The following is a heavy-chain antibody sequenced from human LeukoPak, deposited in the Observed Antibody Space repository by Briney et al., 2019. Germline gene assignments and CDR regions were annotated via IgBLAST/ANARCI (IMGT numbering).Heavy chain of an antibody. CDR2: FSYDGSTK. D-gene: IGHD2-21*02. V-gene: IGHV3-30*18. Sequence: GGSLRLSCAASGFTFSSYGMHWVRQAPGKGLEWVAIFSYDGSTKYYADSVKGRFTISRDNSKNTLYLQMNSLRADDTAVYYCAKDISGGDCPDYWGQGTLVTVSS. J-gene: IGHJ4*02. CDR1: GFTFSSYG. CDR3: AKDISGGDCPDY.